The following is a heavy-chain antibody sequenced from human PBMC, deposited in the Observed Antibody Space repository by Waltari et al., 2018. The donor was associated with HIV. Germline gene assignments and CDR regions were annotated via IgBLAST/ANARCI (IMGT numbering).Heavy chain of an antibody. V-gene: IGHV3-9*01. CDR3: AKSDIDYGMDV. Sequence: EVQLVESGGGLVQPGRSLRLSCAASGLHFDDYAMHWVRQVPGKGLEWVSGITWNSGRTGYADSVKGRFIISRDNAKNSLYLQMNSLRVEDTALYYCAKSDIDYGMDVWGQGTTVTVSS. J-gene: IGHJ6*02. D-gene: IGHD2-15*01. CDR2: ITWNSGRT. CDR1: GLHFDDYA.